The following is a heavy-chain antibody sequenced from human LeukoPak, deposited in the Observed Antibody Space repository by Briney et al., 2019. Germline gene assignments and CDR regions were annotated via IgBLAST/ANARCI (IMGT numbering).Heavy chain of an antibody. J-gene: IGHJ4*02. V-gene: IGHV1-69*01. CDR2: IIPIFGTA. CDR1: GGTFSSYA. CDR3: AWVLAVAGIRAYYFDY. Sequence: ASVKVSCKASGGTFSSYAISWVRQAPGQGLEWMGGIIPIFGTANYAQKFQGRVTITADESTSTAYMELNSLRSEDTAVDYCAWVLAVAGIRAYYFDYWAREPWSPSPQ. D-gene: IGHD6-19*01.